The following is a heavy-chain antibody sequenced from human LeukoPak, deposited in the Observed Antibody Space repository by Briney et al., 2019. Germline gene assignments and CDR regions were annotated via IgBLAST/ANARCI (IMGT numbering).Heavy chain of an antibody. V-gene: IGHV7-4-1*02. CDR2: VNTNTGNP. Sequence: GASVKVSCKPSGYTFTHYAINWVRQAPGQGLEYMGWVNTNTGNPTYAQGFTGRFVFSSDSSVSTAYLQITSLKADDSAIYFCASCNDSSGYFAYWGQGTLVTVSS. CDR1: GYTFTHYA. J-gene: IGHJ4*02. D-gene: IGHD3-22*01. CDR3: ASCNDSSGYFAY.